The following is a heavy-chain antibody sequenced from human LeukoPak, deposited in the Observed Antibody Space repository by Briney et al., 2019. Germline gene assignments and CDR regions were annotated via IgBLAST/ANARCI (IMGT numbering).Heavy chain of an antibody. CDR2: IYSSGSN. Sequence: SETLSLTCTVSGGSISGYFWSWIRQPAGKGLEWIGRIYSSGSNNYNPSLKSRVTMSLDTSKNHLSLNLSSVTAADTAVYYCAREPTSGREPTSGRPLDYWGQGTLVSVSS. CDR1: GGSISGYF. V-gene: IGHV4-4*07. CDR3: AREPTSGREPTSGRPLDY. D-gene: IGHD5-12*01. J-gene: IGHJ4*02.